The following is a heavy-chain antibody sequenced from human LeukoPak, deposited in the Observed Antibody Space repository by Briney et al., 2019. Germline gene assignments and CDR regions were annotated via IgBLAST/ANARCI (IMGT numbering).Heavy chain of an antibody. CDR1: GYTFTGYY. Sequence: ASVKVSCKASGYTFTGYYMHWVRQAPGQGLEWMGWINPNSGGTNYAQKFQGRVTMTRDTSISTAYMELSRLRSDDTAVYYYARDRGDGYNYDYWGQGTLVTVSS. V-gene: IGHV1-2*02. CDR3: ARDRGDGYNYDY. D-gene: IGHD5-24*01. J-gene: IGHJ4*02. CDR2: INPNSGGT.